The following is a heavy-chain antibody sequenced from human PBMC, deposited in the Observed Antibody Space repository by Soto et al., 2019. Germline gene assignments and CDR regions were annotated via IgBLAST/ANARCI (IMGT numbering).Heavy chain of an antibody. V-gene: IGHV3-43*01. Sequence: PGGSLRLSCAASGFTFDDYTMHWVRQAPGKGLEWVSLISWDGGSTYYADSVKGRFTISRDNSKNSLYLQMNSLRTEDTALYYCARSPYGDYGNYYYGMDVWGQGTTVTVSS. CDR2: ISWDGGST. D-gene: IGHD4-17*01. J-gene: IGHJ6*02. CDR1: GFTFDDYT. CDR3: ARSPYGDYGNYYYGMDV.